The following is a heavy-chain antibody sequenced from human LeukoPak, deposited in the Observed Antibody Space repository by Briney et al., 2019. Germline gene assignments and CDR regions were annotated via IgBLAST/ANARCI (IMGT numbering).Heavy chain of an antibody. CDR3: AKDGAQYSSGPECDP. V-gene: IGHV3-23*01. CDR2: ISHDGMNA. J-gene: IGHJ5*02. Sequence: GGSLRLSCAASGLHFSGTAMSWVRQAPGKGLEWVSAISHDGMNAYYADSVKGLFTLSRDNSKKTVSLEMSSLTAADTGVYYCAKDGAQYSSGPECDPRGQGALVTVSP. D-gene: IGHD6-19*01. CDR1: GLHFSGTA.